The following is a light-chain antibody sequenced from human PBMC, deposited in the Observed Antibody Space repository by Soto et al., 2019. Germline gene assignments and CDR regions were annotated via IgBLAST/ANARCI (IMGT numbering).Light chain of an antibody. V-gene: IGLV2-11*01. Sequence: QSVLTQPRSVSASPGQSVTISCTGTSSDVGRYDYVSWYQQHPGKAPKVMISEGHRRPSGVPDRFSGSTSVNSASLTISGLQADDEADYYCCLYIGATTYVFGTGTKVTVL. CDR2: EGH. J-gene: IGLJ1*01. CDR1: SSDVGRYDY. CDR3: CLYIGATTYV.